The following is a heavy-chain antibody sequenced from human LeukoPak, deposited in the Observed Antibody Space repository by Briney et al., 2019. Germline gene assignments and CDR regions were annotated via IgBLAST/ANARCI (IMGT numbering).Heavy chain of an antibody. J-gene: IGHJ4*02. CDR2: IYYSGST. V-gene: IGHV4-39*07. D-gene: IGHD6-19*01. Sequence: SETLSLTCTVSGGSISSSSYYWGWIRQPPGKGLEWIGSIYYSGSTYYNPSLKSRVTISVDTSKNQFSLKLSSVTAADTAVYYCARDSSGWYFGTNYFDYWGQGTLVTVSS. CDR1: GGSISSSSYY. CDR3: ARDSSGWYFGTNYFDY.